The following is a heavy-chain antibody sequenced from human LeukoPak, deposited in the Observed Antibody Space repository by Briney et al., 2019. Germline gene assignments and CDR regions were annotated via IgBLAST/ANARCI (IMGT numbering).Heavy chain of an antibody. Sequence: GGSLRLSCAVSGFTVSSNYMSWVRQAPGKGLEWVSLIHSGGTTDYADSVKDRFTISRDYSKNTVNLQINSLRAEDTAVYYCARERRYCSGDNCYSGLDYWGQGTLVAVSS. J-gene: IGHJ4*02. D-gene: IGHD2-15*01. CDR3: ARERRYCSGDNCYSGLDY. CDR2: IHSGGTT. CDR1: GFTVSSNY. V-gene: IGHV3-53*01.